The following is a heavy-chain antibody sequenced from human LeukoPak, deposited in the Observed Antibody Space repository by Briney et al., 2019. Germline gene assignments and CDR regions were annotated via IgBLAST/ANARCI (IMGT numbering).Heavy chain of an antibody. Sequence: ASVKVSCRASGYTFSSYDINWVRQATGQGLEWMGWMNPNSGNTGYAQKFQGRVTMTRNTSTSTAYMELSSLRSEDTAVYYCARGARIAAAAGGYWGQGTLVTVSS. CDR2: MNPNSGNT. D-gene: IGHD6-13*01. CDR1: GYTFSSYD. V-gene: IGHV1-8*01. J-gene: IGHJ4*02. CDR3: ARGARIAAAAGGY.